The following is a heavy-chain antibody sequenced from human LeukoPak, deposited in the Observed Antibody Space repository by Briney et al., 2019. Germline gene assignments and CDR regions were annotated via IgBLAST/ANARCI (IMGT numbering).Heavy chain of an antibody. J-gene: IGHJ4*02. CDR3: ARVNDFWSGYSDY. V-gene: IGHV3-74*01. CDR1: GFTFSSYW. CDR2: INSDGSST. D-gene: IGHD3-3*01. Sequence: GRSLRLSCAASGFTFSSYWMHWVRQAPGKGLVWVSRINSDGSSTNYADSVEGRFTISRDNAKNTLYLQMNSLRAEDTAVYYCARVNDFWSGYSDYWGQGTLVTVSS.